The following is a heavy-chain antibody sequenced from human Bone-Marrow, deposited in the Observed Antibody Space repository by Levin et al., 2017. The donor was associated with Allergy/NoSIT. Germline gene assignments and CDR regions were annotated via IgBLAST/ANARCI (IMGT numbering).Heavy chain of an antibody. V-gene: IGHV4-38-2*02. D-gene: IGHD4-17*01. CDR3: ARAPLYRVLTTVTTLDY. CDR2: IYHSGST. Sequence: SQTLSLTCTVSGYSISSGYYWGWIRQPPGKGLEWIGSIYHSGSTYYNPSLKSRVTISVDTSKNQFSLKLSSVTAADTAVYYCARAPLYRVLTTVTTLDYWGQGTLVTVSS. J-gene: IGHJ4*02. CDR1: GYSISSGYY.